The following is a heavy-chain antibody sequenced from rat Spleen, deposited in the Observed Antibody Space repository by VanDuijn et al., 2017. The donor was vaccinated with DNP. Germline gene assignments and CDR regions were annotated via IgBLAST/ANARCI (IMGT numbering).Heavy chain of an antibody. CDR1: GFTFSDYN. D-gene: IGHD1-1*01. Sequence: EVQLVESGGGPVQPGRSLKLSCAASGFTFSDYNMAWVRQAPKKGLEWVATIGIDDGGAYYRDSVKGRFTISRDKAKSTLYLQMNSLRSEDTATYYCARLPITTVADYWGQGVMVTVSS. J-gene: IGHJ2*01. CDR3: ARLPITTVADY. CDR2: IGIDDGGA. V-gene: IGHV5-7*01.